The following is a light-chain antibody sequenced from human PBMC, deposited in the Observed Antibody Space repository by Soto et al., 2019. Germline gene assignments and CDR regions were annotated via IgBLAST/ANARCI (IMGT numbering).Light chain of an antibody. CDR2: KAS. V-gene: IGKV1-13*02. Sequence: AIQMTQSPSSLSASVGDRVTITCRASQGIRSELGWYQQKPGKAPNLLIYKASTLKSGVPSRFSGSGSGTEFTLTITSLQPDDFATYYCQQYYSYPRTFGQGTKVDI. CDR1: QGIRSE. CDR3: QQYYSYPRT. J-gene: IGKJ1*01.